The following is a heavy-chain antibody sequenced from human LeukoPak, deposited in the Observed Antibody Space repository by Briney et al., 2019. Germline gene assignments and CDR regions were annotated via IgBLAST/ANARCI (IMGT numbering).Heavy chain of an antibody. CDR2: IIPIFGTT. D-gene: IGHD1-1*01. V-gene: IGHV1-69*06. CDR1: GGTFSSYA. J-gene: IGHJ4*02. Sequence: SVKVSCKASGGTFSSYAISWVRQAPGQGLEWMGGIIPIFGTTNYAQKFQDRVTITADKSTSTAYMELSSLRSEDTAVYYCARASTGTTSSDYWGQGTLVTVSS. CDR3: ARASTGTTSSDY.